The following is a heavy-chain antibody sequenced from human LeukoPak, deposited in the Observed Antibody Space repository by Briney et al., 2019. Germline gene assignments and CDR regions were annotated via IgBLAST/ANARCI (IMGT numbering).Heavy chain of an antibody. V-gene: IGHV3-23*01. D-gene: IGHD3-22*01. CDR2: ISGNGGST. J-gene: IGHJ4*02. Sequence: PGGSLRLSCAASGFTFSSYAMSWVRQAPGKGLEWVSAISGNGGSTYYADSVKGRFTISRDNSKNTLYLQMDSLRAEDTAVYYCAREPSDSSGYLYFDYWGQGTLVTVSS. CDR1: GFTFSSYA. CDR3: AREPSDSSGYLYFDY.